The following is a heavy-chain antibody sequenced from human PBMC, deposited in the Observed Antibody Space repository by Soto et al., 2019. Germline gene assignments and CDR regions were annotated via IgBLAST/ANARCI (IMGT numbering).Heavy chain of an antibody. CDR1: GASISSGDYY. CDR3: ARVLREKEPTVWFDP. Sequence: QVQLQESGPGLVKSSETLSLTCTVSGASISSGDYYWSWIRQPPGKGLEWIGYIYYSGSTYYNPSLKSRVSISIDMSKNHFSLNLSSVTAADTAVYYCARVLREKEPTVWFDPWGQGTLVTVSS. J-gene: IGHJ5*02. D-gene: IGHD3-10*01. CDR2: IYYSGST. V-gene: IGHV4-30-4*01.